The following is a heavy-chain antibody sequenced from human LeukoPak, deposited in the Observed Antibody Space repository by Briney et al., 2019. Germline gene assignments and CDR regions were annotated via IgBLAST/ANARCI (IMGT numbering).Heavy chain of an antibody. J-gene: IGHJ4*02. CDR2: MNPNSGNT. CDR3: ARPLWFGELAI. V-gene: IGHV1-8*01. D-gene: IGHD3-10*01. CDR1: VYTFTSYD. Sequence: ASVNVSFKGTVYTFTSYDINWVRQANAQGLEWMGWMNPNSGNTGYAQKFQGRVTITRNTPISTAYMELSSLRSEDTAVYYCARPLWFGELAIWGQGTLVTVSS.